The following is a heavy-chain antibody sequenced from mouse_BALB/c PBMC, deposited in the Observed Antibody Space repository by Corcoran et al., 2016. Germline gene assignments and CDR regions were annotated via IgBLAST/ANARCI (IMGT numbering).Heavy chain of an antibody. J-gene: IGHJ3*01. CDR3: ARTEYAGWFAY. CDR2: INTYTGEP. V-gene: IGHV9-3-1*01. Sequence: QIQLVQSGPELKKPGETVKISCKASGYTFTNYGMNWVKQAPGKGLKWMGWINTYTGEPTYADDFKGRFAFSLETSASTAYLQINNLKNEDTATYFCARTEYAGWFAYWGQGTLVTVSA. CDR1: GYTFTNYG. D-gene: IGHD2-14*01.